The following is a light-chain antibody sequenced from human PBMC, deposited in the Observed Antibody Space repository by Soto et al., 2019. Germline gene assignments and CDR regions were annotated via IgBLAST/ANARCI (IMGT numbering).Light chain of an antibody. CDR3: SSYTTSNTRQIV. CDR2: DVS. CDR1: SSDVGGDNY. Sequence: QSALTQPASVSGSPGQSITISCTGTSSDVGGDNYVSWYQHHPGKAPKIIIYDVSNRPSGVSIRFSGSKSDNTASLTISGLPPEDEADYHCSSYTTSNTRQIVFGTGTKLTVL. V-gene: IGLV2-14*03. J-gene: IGLJ1*01.